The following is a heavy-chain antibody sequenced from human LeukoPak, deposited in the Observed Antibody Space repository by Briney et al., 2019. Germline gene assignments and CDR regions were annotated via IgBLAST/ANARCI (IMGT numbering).Heavy chain of an antibody. J-gene: IGHJ4*02. V-gene: IGHV4-59*12. CDR3: ARDYYGSGSLKNYFDY. D-gene: IGHD3-10*01. Sequence: SETLSLTCTVSGGSISSYYWSWIRQPPGKGLEWIGYIYYSGSTNYNPSLKSRVTISVDKSKNQFSLKLSSVTAADTAVYYCARDYYGSGSLKNYFDYWGQGTLVTVSS. CDR1: GGSISSYY. CDR2: IYYSGST.